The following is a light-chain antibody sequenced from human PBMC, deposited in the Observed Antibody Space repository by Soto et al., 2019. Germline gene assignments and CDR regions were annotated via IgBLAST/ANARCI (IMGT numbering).Light chain of an antibody. CDR2: GAS. Sequence: EIVMTQSPATLSVSPGERATLSCRASQTLYNNLAWYQQKLGQSPRLLIYGASARATDIPARFSGSGSGTEFTLTISGLHSEDFAIYYCQQYSDWPLTFGGGTKVEIK. CDR1: QTLYNN. V-gene: IGKV3-15*01. J-gene: IGKJ4*01. CDR3: QQYSDWPLT.